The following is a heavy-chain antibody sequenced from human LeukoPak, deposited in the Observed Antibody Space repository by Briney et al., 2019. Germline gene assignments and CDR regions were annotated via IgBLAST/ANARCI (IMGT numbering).Heavy chain of an antibody. CDR1: GDSVSSNNAA. J-gene: IGHJ4*02. V-gene: IGHV6-1*01. Sequence: SQTLSLTCAISGDSVSSNNAAWHWIRQSPSGGLEWLGRTYYRSKWYYDYALSVKSRSTINPDTSENQFSLQLNSVTPDDTAVYYCARDGTWRLDYWGQGILVTVSS. D-gene: IGHD2-15*01. CDR3: ARDGTWRLDY. CDR2: TYYRSKWYY.